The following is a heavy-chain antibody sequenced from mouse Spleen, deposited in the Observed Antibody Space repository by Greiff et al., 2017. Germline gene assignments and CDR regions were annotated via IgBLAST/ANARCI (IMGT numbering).Heavy chain of an antibody. CDR3: ARGGLPRYWYFDV. J-gene: IGHJ1*01. D-gene: IGHD2-4*01. V-gene: IGHV1-85*01. CDR1: GYTFTSYD. Sequence: VQRVESGPELVKPGASVKLSCKASGYTFTSYDINWVKQRPGQGLEWIGWIYPRDGSTKYNEKFKGKATLTVDTSSSTAYMELHSLTSEDSAVYFCARGGLPRYWYFDVWGAGTTVTVSS. CDR2: IYPRDGST.